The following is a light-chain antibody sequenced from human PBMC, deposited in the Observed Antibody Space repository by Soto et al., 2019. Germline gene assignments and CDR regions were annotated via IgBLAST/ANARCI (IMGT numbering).Light chain of an antibody. J-gene: IGKJ2*01. CDR1: QSVSSY. V-gene: IGKV3-11*01. CDR2: DAS. CDR3: QQRSNSPPYT. Sequence: EIVLTQSPATLSLSPGERATLSCSASQSVSSYLAWYQQKPGQAPRLLIYDASNRATGIPARFSGSGSGTDFTLAISSIGFEDFAVYYCQQRSNSPPYTLGQGTKLEIK.